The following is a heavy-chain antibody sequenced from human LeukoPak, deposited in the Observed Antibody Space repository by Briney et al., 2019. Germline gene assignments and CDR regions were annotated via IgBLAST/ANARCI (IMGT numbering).Heavy chain of an antibody. CDR1: GGTFSSYA. D-gene: IGHD3-22*01. CDR2: IIPIFGTA. CDR3: ASGYYSDGSGYSPADY. V-gene: IGHV1-69*01. Sequence: ASVKVSCKASGGTFSSYAISWVRQAPGQGLEWMGGIIPIFGTANYAQKFQGRVTITADESTSTAYMELSSLRSEDTAVYYCASGYYSDGSGYSPADYWGQGTRVTASS. J-gene: IGHJ4*02.